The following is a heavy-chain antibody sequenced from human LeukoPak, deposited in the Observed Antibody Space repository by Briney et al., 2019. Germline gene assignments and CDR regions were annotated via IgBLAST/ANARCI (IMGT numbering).Heavy chain of an antibody. Sequence: GGSRRLAWAAAGFTFSSYSMNWVRQAAGKGLEWVSYISSSSSTIYYADSVKGRFTISRDNAKNSLYLQMTSLRDEDTAVYYCARDLDSRFDYWGQGTLVTVSS. J-gene: IGHJ4*02. CDR1: GFTFSSYS. CDR2: ISSSSSTI. CDR3: ARDLDSRFDY. V-gene: IGHV3-48*02.